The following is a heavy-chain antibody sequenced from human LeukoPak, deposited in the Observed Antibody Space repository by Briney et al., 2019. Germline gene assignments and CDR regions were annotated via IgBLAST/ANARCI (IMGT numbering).Heavy chain of an antibody. J-gene: IGHJ6*02. Sequence: PSEALSLTCAVSGGSISSSNWSSWVRQPPGKGLEWIGEIYHSGSANYNPSLKSRVTISLDKSKKQFSLKLTSVTAADTAVYYCAGYYALDVWGQGTTVTVSS. V-gene: IGHV4-4*02. CDR1: GGSISSSNW. CDR3: AGYYALDV. CDR2: IYHSGSA.